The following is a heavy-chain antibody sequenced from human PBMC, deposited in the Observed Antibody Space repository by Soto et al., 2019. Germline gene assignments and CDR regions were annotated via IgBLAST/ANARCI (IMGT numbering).Heavy chain of an antibody. CDR2: ISWDGGTI. CDR1: GFTFDDYA. Sequence: EVQLVESGGGLAQPGRSLRLSCATSGFTFDDYAMHWVRQAPGKGLEWVSGISWDGGTIGYADSVKGRFTISRDNAKKSLFMEMNTLRPEDTAIYFCAKDLFQYDFWSGYQKWGQGTLVPVSS. J-gene: IGHJ4*02. CDR3: AKDLFQYDFWSGYQK. D-gene: IGHD3-3*01. V-gene: IGHV3-9*01.